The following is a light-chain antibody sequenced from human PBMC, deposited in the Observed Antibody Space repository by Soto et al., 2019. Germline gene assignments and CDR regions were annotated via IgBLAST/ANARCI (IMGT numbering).Light chain of an antibody. CDR2: GAS. Sequence: EIVLTQSPGTLSLSPGERATLSCRASQSVSSSYLAWYQQKPGQAPRLLIYGASSRATGIPDRFSGSGSGTDFTLTISRLEPEDFAVYYCQQYSNSPYTFGQGTMLEIK. CDR3: QQYSNSPYT. V-gene: IGKV3-20*01. CDR1: QSVSSSY. J-gene: IGKJ2*01.